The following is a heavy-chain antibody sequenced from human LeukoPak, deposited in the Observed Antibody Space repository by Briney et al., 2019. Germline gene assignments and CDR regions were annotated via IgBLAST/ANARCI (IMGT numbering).Heavy chain of an antibody. J-gene: IGHJ4*02. V-gene: IGHV4-61*02. Sequence: SETLSLTCTVSGYSISSGSYYWSWIRQPAGKGLEWIGRIYTSGSTNYNPSLKSRVTISIDTSKNHFSLKLSSVTAADTAVYYCARPSYDSSGYYRYWGQGTLVTVSS. CDR3: ARPSYDSSGYYRY. CDR2: IYTSGST. D-gene: IGHD3-22*01. CDR1: GYSISSGSYY.